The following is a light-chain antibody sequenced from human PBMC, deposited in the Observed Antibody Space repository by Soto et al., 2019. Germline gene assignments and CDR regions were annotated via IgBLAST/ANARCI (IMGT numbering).Light chain of an antibody. V-gene: IGLV1-44*01. CDR2: SNN. J-gene: IGLJ2*01. CDR3: AAWDDSLNAVV. Sequence: QSVLTQPPSASGSRGQRVTISCSGSSSNIGSNTVNWYQQLPGTAPKLLIYSNNQRPSGVPDRFSGSKSGTSASLAISGLQSEDEADYYCAAWDDSLNAVVFGGGTKVTV. CDR1: SSNIGSNT.